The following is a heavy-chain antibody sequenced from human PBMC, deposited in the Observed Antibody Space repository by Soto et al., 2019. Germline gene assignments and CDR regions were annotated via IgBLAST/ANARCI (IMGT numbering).Heavy chain of an antibody. CDR1: GFTFRSSA. V-gene: IGHV1-58*01. Sequence: ASVKVSCKSSGFTFRSSAVQWVRQARGQRLEWIGWLVVGTGNTNYAQKFQQRVTSSSDRSTNTVSMELSSLTSEDTAVYYCATGAYCSGGSCSDYYYYYYGMDLWG. J-gene: IGHJ6*02. CDR3: ATGAYCSGGSCSDYYYYYYGMDL. CDR2: LVVGTGNT. D-gene: IGHD2-15*01.